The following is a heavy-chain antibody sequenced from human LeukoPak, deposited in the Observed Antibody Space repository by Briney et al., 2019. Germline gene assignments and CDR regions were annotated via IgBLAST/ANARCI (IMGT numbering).Heavy chain of an antibody. CDR1: GFTFSSYS. CDR3: ARVARCTSCFDVDY. D-gene: IGHD2-2*01. Sequence: GGSLRLSCAASGFTFSSYSMDWVRQAPGKGLEWVSYISSSSSPIYYADSVKGRFAISRDNAKNSLYLQMNSLRAEDTAVYYCARVARCTSCFDVDYWGQGTLVTVSS. V-gene: IGHV3-48*01. J-gene: IGHJ4*02. CDR2: ISSSSSPI.